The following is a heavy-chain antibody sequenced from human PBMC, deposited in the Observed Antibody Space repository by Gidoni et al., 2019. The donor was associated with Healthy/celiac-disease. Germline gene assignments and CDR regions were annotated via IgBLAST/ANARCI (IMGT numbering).Heavy chain of an antibody. D-gene: IGHD6-6*01. J-gene: IGHJ4*02. CDR3: AKDGGDSSSSDQTFDY. CDR1: GFTFSSYA. CDR2: ISGSGGST. V-gene: IGHV3-23*01. Sequence: EVQLLESGGGLVQPGGSLRLSCAASGFTFSSYAMSWVRQAPGKGLEWVSAISGSGGSTYYADSVKGRFTISRDNSKNTLYLQMNSLRAEDTAVYYCAKDGGDSSSSDQTFDYWGQGTLVTVSS.